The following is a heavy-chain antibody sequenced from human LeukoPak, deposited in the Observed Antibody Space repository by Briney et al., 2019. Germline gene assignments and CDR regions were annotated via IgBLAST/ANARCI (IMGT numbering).Heavy chain of an antibody. Sequence: GGSLRLSCAVSGFTFSDSAMHWVRQASGKGLEWVGRIRSKANNYATTYDASVRGRFTISRDDSKNTAYLQMNSLKTEDTAVYYCTRRYYHDSSGNYQNDYWGQGTLVTVSS. CDR1: GFTFSDSA. D-gene: IGHD3-22*01. CDR2: IRSKANNYAT. J-gene: IGHJ4*02. V-gene: IGHV3-73*01. CDR3: TRRYYHDSSGNYQNDY.